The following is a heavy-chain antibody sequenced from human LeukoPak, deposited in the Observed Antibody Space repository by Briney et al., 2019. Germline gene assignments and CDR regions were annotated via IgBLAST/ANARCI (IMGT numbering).Heavy chain of an antibody. Sequence: GGSLRLSCAASRFTFSSYAMSWVRQAPGKGLEWVSVISGSGGSTYYADSVKGRFTISRDNSKNTLYLQMNSLRAEDTAVYYCAKVSAAQYYDSSGYDYWGQGTLVTVSS. CDR3: AKVSAAQYYDSSGYDY. CDR2: ISGSGGST. V-gene: IGHV3-23*01. D-gene: IGHD3-22*01. CDR1: RFTFSSYA. J-gene: IGHJ4*02.